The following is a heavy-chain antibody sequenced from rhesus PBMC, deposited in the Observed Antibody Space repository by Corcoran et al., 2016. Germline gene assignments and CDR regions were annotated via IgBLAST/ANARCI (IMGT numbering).Heavy chain of an antibody. CDR2: ISGSSGST. D-gene: IGHD3-9*01. Sequence: QVQLQESGPGLVKPSETLSLTCAVSGGSFSGYHWGWIRQPPGKGLEWIGYISGSSGSTDYNPSLKSRVTISTDTSKNQFSLKLSSVTAADTAVYYCARGQGYFSFWGQGVLVTVSS. CDR3: ARGQGYFSF. CDR1: GGSFSGYH. J-gene: IGHJ4*01. V-gene: IGHV4-165*01.